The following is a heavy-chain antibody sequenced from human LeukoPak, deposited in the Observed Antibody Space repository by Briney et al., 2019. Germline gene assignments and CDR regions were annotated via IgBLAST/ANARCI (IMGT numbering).Heavy chain of an antibody. V-gene: IGHV3-23*01. CDR2: ISGSGGST. Sequence: GGSLRLSCAASGFTFSSYAMSWVRQAPGKGLEWVSAISGSGGSTYYADSVKGRFTISRDNSKNTLYLQMNSLRAEDPAVYYCAKDSSYDILTGYYPPPNDWFDPWGQGTLVTVSS. J-gene: IGHJ5*02. CDR1: GFTFSSYA. D-gene: IGHD3-9*01. CDR3: AKDSSYDILTGYYPPPNDWFDP.